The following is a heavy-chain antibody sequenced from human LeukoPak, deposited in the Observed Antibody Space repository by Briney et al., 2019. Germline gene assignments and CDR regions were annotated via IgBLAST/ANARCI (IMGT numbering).Heavy chain of an antibody. J-gene: IGHJ3*02. Sequence: PSETLSLTCTVSGGSISSYYWSWIRQPPGKGLEWIGYIYYSGSTNYNPSLKSRVTISVDTSKNQFSLKLSSVTAADTAVYYCARDGAMVRGVIAAFDIWGQGTMVTVSS. CDR2: IYYSGST. V-gene: IGHV4-59*12. CDR1: GGSISSYY. D-gene: IGHD3-10*01. CDR3: ARDGAMVRGVIAAFDI.